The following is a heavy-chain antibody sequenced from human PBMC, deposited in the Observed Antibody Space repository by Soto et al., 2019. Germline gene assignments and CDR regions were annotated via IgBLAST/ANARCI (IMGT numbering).Heavy chain of an antibody. CDR1: GFAFSSEW. CDR3: TSDTFGARDS. D-gene: IGHD2-15*01. Sequence: EVQLVESGGGLVQPGGSLILSCAACGFAFSSEWMHWVRQAPGKGLVWVSRIDPYDTGITYADSVKGRFTISRDNAKNTLYLQMNSLRAEDTAVYYCTSDTFGARDSWGQGTLVTVSS. J-gene: IGHJ4*02. CDR2: IDPYDTGI. V-gene: IGHV3-74*01.